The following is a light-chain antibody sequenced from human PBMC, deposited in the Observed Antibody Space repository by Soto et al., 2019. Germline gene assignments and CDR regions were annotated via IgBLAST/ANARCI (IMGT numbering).Light chain of an antibody. V-gene: IGKV3-15*01. Sequence: EIVITQSPATLSVSPGERATLSCRASQSVRSNLAWYQQKPGQAPRLLIYGVSTRATGIPARFSGSGSGTEFTLTISSLQSEDFAVYCCQQYNSWPPTFGQGTKVDIK. CDR2: GVS. CDR3: QQYNSWPPT. CDR1: QSVRSN. J-gene: IGKJ1*01.